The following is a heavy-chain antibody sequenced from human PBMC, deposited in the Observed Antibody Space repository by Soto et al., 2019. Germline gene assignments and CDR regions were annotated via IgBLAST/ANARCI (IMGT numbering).Heavy chain of an antibody. D-gene: IGHD4-17*01. CDR2: INHSRRT. CDR1: GGSFSGYY. J-gene: IGHJ6*03. V-gene: IGHV4-34*01. CDR3: ARKSRGHYGDYFYYYYMDV. Sequence: SETLSLTCAVYGGSFSGYYWSWIRQPPGKGLEWIGEINHSRRTNYNPSKKSRVTISVGTSKNLFSLKLISVTAADTAVYYCARKSRGHYGDYFYYYYMDVWGKGTTVS.